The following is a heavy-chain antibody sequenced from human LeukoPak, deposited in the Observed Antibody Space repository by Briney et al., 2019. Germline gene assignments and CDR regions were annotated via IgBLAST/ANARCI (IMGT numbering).Heavy chain of an antibody. CDR2: IKQDGSEK. J-gene: IGHJ6*03. CDR1: GFTFSSYW. Sequence: GGSLRLSCAASGFTFSSYWMSWVRQAPGKGLEWVANIKQDGSEKYYVDSVKGRFTISRDNAKNSLYLQMNSLRAEDTALYYCAKVLHPRYYYYYMDVWGKGTTVTVSS. CDR3: AKVLHPRYYYYYMDV. V-gene: IGHV3-7*03.